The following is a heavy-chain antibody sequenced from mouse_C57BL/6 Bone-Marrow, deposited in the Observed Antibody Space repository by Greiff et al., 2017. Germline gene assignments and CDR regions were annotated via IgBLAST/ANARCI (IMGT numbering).Heavy chain of an antibody. CDR3: AREREREGSSYVNWYFDV. V-gene: IGHV3-6*01. Sequence: EVQLQQSGPGLVKPSQSLSLTCSVTGYSITSGYYWNWIRQFPGNKLEWMGYISYDGSNNYNPSLKNRISITRDTSKNQFFLKLNSVTTEDTATYYCAREREREGSSYVNWYFDVWGTGTTVTVSS. CDR1: GYSITSGYY. D-gene: IGHD1-1*01. J-gene: IGHJ1*03. CDR2: ISYDGSN.